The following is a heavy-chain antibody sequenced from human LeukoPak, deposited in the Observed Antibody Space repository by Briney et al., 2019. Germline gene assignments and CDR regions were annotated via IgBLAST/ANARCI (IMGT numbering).Heavy chain of an antibody. CDR1: GFTFSSYG. Sequence: GGSLRLSCAASGFTFSSYGMHWVRQAPGKGLEWVAVISYDGSNKYYADSVKGRFTISRDNSKNTLYLQMNSLRAEDTAVYYCANGRDIVATLDAFDIWGQGTMVTVSS. CDR3: ANGRDIVATLDAFDI. D-gene: IGHD5-12*01. V-gene: IGHV3-30*18. J-gene: IGHJ3*02. CDR2: ISYDGSNK.